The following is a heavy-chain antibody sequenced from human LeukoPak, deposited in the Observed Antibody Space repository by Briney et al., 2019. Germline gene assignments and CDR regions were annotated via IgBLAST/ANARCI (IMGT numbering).Heavy chain of an antibody. Sequence: SETLSLTCTVSGGSISSYYWSWIRQPPGKGLEWIGYIYYSGSTNYNPSLKSRVTISVDTSKNQLSLKLSSVPAADTAVYYCARGGSSWYNWFDPWGQGTLVTVSS. CDR1: GGSISSYY. D-gene: IGHD6-13*01. CDR2: IYYSGST. J-gene: IGHJ5*02. V-gene: IGHV4-59*01. CDR3: ARGGSSWYNWFDP.